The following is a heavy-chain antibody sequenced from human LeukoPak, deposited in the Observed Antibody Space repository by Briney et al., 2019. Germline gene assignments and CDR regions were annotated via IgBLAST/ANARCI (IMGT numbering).Heavy chain of an antibody. Sequence: SQTLSLTCTVSGGSISSGGYYWSWIRQHPGTGLEWIGYIYYSGSTYYNPSLKSRVTISVDTSKNQFSLKLSSVTAADTAVYYCAREGSTGTTRWGQGTLVTVSS. J-gene: IGHJ4*02. CDR1: GGSISSGGYY. CDR2: IYYSGST. D-gene: IGHD1-1*01. CDR3: AREGSTGTTR. V-gene: IGHV4-31*03.